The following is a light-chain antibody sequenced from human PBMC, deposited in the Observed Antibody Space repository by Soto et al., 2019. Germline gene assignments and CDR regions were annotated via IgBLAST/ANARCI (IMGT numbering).Light chain of an antibody. CDR3: MQSLQTPWT. V-gene: IGKV2-28*01. J-gene: IGKJ1*01. Sequence: DIVMTQSPLSLPVTPGEPASISCRSSQSLLFSNGYNYLDWYLQKPGQSPQLLIYLGSDRASGVPDRFSGSGSGTDFTLKISRVEAEDVGVYYCMQSLQTPWTFGQWTKVEIK. CDR2: LGS. CDR1: QSLLFSNGYNY.